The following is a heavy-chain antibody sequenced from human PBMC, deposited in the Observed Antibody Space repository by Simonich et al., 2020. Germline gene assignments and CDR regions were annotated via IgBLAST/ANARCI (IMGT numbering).Heavy chain of an antibody. J-gene: IGHJ4*02. CDR1: GFTFSSYA. D-gene: IGHD6-6*01. V-gene: IGHV3-30*07. CDR2: ISYDGSNK. Sequence: GGGVVQPGRSLRLSCAASGFTFSSYAVHWVRQAPGKGLVWVEVISYDGSNKYYADSVKGRFTISRDNSKNTLYLQMNSLRAEDTAVYYCARDLGSSYYFDYWGQGTLVTVSS. CDR3: ARDLGSSYYFDY.